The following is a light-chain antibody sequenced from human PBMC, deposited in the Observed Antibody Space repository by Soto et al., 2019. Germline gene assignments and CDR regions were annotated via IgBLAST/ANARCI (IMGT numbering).Light chain of an antibody. V-gene: IGKV1-39*01. CDR2: AAS. CDR3: QQSYITPWT. Sequence: DIQMTQSPSSLSTSVGDRVTITCRTSQSISNYLNWYQQKPGKVPKLLIYAASRLQSGVPSRFSASGSGTDFTFTISSLQPEDFATYYCQQSYITPWTFGQGTKVEIK. CDR1: QSISNY. J-gene: IGKJ1*01.